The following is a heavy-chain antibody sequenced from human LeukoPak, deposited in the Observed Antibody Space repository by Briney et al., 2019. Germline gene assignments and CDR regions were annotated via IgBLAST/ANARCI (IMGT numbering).Heavy chain of an antibody. J-gene: IGHJ5*02. CDR2: ISTTGST. CDR3: ARVVVVAASWFDP. Sequence: PSETLSLTCTVSGGSISSGSYYWSWIRQPAGKGLEWIGRISTTGSTNYNPSLKSRVTISVDTSKNQFSLKLNSVTAADTAVYYCARVVVVAASWFDPWGQGTLVTVSS. CDR1: GGSISSGSYY. D-gene: IGHD2-15*01. V-gene: IGHV4-61*02.